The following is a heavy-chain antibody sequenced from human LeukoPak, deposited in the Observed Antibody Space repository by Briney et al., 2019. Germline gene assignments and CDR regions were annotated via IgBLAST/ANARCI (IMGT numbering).Heavy chain of an antibody. CDR1: GYTFTGYY. CDR3: ARDWCSSTSCYLANWFDP. J-gene: IGHJ5*02. D-gene: IGHD2-2*01. CDR2: INPNSGGT. V-gene: IGHV1-2*02. Sequence: ASVKVSCKASGYTFTGYYMHWVRQAPGQGLEWMGWINPNSGGTNYAQKFQGRVTMTRDTSISTAYMELSRLRSDDTAVCYCARDWCSSTSCYLANWFDPWGQGTLVTVSS.